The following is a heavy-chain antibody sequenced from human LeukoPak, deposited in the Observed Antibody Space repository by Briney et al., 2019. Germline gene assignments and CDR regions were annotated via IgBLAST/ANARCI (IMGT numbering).Heavy chain of an antibody. D-gene: IGHD6-13*01. Sequence: PSETLSLTCTVSGGSISSGSYYWSWIRQPAGKGLEWIGRIYTSGSTNYNPSLKSRVTISVDTSKNQFSLKLSSVTAADTAVYYCARRIAAAGRGPRGPAYNWFDPWGQGTLVTVSS. CDR3: ARRIAAAGRGPRGPAYNWFDP. J-gene: IGHJ5*02. CDR2: IYTSGST. CDR1: GGSISSGSYY. V-gene: IGHV4-61*02.